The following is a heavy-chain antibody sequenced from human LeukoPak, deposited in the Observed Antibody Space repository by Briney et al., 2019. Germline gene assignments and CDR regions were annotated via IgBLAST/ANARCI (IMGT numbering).Heavy chain of an antibody. D-gene: IGHD6-13*01. Sequence: GGSLRLSCAASGFTFSSYSMNWVRQAPGKGLEWVSSISSSSSYIYYADSVKGRFTIPRDNAKNSLYLQMNSLRAEDTAVYYCARVAAAGTEYFDYWGQGTLVTVSS. CDR1: GFTFSSYS. J-gene: IGHJ4*02. CDR3: ARVAAAGTEYFDY. V-gene: IGHV3-21*01. CDR2: ISSSSSYI.